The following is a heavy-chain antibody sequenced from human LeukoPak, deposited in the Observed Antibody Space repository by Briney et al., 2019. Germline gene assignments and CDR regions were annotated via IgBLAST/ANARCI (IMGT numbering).Heavy chain of an antibody. CDR2: IHPSDSYV. CDR1: GYTFTNFY. V-gene: IGHV5-10-1*01. CDR3: ARHKEGYCTGGDCYSDFYDYGLDV. D-gene: IGHD2-15*01. J-gene: IGHJ6*02. Sequence: GQSLRISCKTSGYTFTNFYISWLRPMPGKGLEWMGRIHPSDSYVNYGPSFQGHVTISSDTSITTAYLHWSNLKASDTAIYYCARHKEGYCTGGDCYSDFYDYGLDVWGQGTTVAVS.